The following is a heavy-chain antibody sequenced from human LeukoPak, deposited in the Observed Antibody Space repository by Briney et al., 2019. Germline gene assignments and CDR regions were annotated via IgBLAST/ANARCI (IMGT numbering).Heavy chain of an antibody. CDR3: ARARSIAAAGFDY. D-gene: IGHD6-13*01. CDR1: GGSISSGDYY. CDR2: IYYSGST. Sequence: SETLSLTCTVSGGSISSGDYYWSWIRQPPGKGLEWIGYIYYSGSTYYNPSLKSRVTISVDTSKNQFSLKLSSVTAADTAVYYCARARSIAAAGFDYWGQGTLVTVSS. J-gene: IGHJ4*02. V-gene: IGHV4-30-4*01.